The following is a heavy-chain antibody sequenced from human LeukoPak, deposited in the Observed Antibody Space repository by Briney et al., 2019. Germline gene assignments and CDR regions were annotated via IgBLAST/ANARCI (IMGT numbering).Heavy chain of an antibody. D-gene: IGHD4-11*01. J-gene: IGHJ5*02. V-gene: IGHV1-2*02. CDR3: ARVPRYSNYAFAWFDP. Sequence: ASVKVSCTASGYTFTGYYMHWVRQAPGQGLEWMGWINPNSGGTNYAQKFQGRVTMTRDTSISTAYMEPSRLRSDDTAVYYCARVPRYSNYAFAWFDPWGQGTLVTVSS. CDR1: GYTFTGYY. CDR2: INPNSGGT.